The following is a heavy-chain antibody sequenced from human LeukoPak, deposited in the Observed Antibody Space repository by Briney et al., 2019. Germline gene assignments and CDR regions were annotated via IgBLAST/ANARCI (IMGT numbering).Heavy chain of an antibody. D-gene: IGHD3-22*01. Sequence: SETLSLTCAVYGGTFRGYYWSWIRQPPGKGLEWIGEINHSGSTNYNPSLKSRVTISVHTSKNQFSLKLSSVTAADTAVYYCARGSTMSTMIVVVQYYFDYWGQGTLVTVSS. CDR2: INHSGST. CDR1: GGTFRGYY. CDR3: ARGSTMSTMIVVVQYYFDY. V-gene: IGHV4-34*01. J-gene: IGHJ4*02.